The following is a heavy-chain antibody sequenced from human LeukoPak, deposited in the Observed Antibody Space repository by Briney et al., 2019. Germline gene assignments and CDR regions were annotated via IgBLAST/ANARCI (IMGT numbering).Heavy chain of an antibody. CDR3: ARVQFDTSGYYGALDI. D-gene: IGHD3-22*01. CDR1: GFFLDEYA. CDR2: INWNGVNT. Sequence: GGSLRLSCAASGFFLDEYAMNWVRQAPGKGPEWVSGINWNGVNTGYADSVKGRFTISRDNAKNSLHLQMSSLRAEDTALYYCARVQFDTSGYYGALDIWGRGTMVTVSS. J-gene: IGHJ3*02. V-gene: IGHV3-20*04.